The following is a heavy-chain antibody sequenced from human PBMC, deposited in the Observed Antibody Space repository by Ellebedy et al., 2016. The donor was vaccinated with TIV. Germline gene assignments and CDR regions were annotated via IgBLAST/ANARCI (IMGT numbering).Heavy chain of an antibody. D-gene: IGHD2-15*01. CDR2: IDPADSAT. J-gene: IGHJ4*02. CDR1: GYNFNNYW. Sequence: GESLKISXKGSGYNFNNYWIAWVRQMPGKDLEWMGMIDPADSATRYSPSFQGQVTISVDQSIETAYLQWNSLQTSDTAMYYCARHRVVETTDGQLAVWGQGTLVTVSS. CDR3: ARHRVVETTDGQLAV. V-gene: IGHV5-51*01.